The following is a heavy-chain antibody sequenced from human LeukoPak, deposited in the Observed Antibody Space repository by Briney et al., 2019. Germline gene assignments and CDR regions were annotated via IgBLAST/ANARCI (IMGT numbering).Heavy chain of an antibody. V-gene: IGHV5-51*01. Sequence: SLQISCKGSGYSFTSYWIGWVRQMPGQGLEWMGIIYPGDSDTRYSPSFQGQVTISADKSISTAYLHRSSLKASDPAMYYCARHDGDYPFDNWGQGTLVTVSS. J-gene: IGHJ4*02. CDR2: IYPGDSDT. CDR3: ARHDGDYPFDN. CDR1: GYSFTSYW. D-gene: IGHD4-17*01.